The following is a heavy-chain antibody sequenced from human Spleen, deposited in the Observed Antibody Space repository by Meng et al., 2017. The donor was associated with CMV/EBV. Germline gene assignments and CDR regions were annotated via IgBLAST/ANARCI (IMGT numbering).Heavy chain of an antibody. Sequence: GESLKISCAASGFTFSNSDMNWVRQAPGKGLAWVSLFYSGTSSKFYADSVKGRFTISRDNAKNSLYLQMNSLRVEDTALYYCARMPRSTYGICHFDYWGQGALVTVSS. J-gene: IGHJ4*02. CDR2: FYSGTSSK. D-gene: IGHD2-15*01. CDR1: GFTFSNSD. CDR3: ARMPRSTYGICHFDY. V-gene: IGHV3-23*03.